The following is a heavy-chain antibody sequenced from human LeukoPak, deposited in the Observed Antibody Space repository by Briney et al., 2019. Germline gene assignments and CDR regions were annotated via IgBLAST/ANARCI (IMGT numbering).Heavy chain of an antibody. CDR3: ARIAAAGNRRLSF. CDR1: GYTFTSYD. J-gene: IGHJ4*02. Sequence: ASVKVSCKASGYTFTSYDINWVRQATGQGLEWMGWMNPNSGNTGYAQKFQDRITMTRNTSISTAYMELSSLTSEDTAVYYCARIAAAGNRRLSFWGQGTLVSVSS. CDR2: MNPNSGNT. V-gene: IGHV1-8*01. D-gene: IGHD6-13*01.